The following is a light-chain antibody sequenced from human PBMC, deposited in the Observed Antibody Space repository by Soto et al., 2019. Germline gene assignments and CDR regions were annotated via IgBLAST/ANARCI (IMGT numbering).Light chain of an antibody. J-gene: IGKJ3*01. CDR3: QQYDNLPLT. V-gene: IGKV1-33*01. CDR1: QGISSY. Sequence: DIQMTQSPSSFSASTGDRVTITCRASQGISSYLAWYQQKPGKAPKXLIYDASNLETGVPSRFSGSGSGTDFTFTISSLQPEDIETYYCQQYDNLPLTFGPGTKVDIK. CDR2: DAS.